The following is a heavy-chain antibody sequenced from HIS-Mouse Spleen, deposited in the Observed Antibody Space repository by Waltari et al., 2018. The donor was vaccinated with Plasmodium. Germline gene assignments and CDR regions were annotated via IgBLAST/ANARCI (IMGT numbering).Heavy chain of an antibody. J-gene: IGHJ2*01. D-gene: IGHD5-12*01. V-gene: IGHV3-7*01. CDR2: IKQDGSER. Sequence: EVQLVESGGGLVQPGGSLRLSCAASGFTFSSYWMSWVRQAPGKGVEWVANIKQDGSERYYVDSVKGRFTISRDNAKNSLYLQMNSLRAEDTAVYYCARDRRGYWYFDLWGRGTLVTVSS. CDR3: ARDRRGYWYFDL. CDR1: GFTFSSYW.